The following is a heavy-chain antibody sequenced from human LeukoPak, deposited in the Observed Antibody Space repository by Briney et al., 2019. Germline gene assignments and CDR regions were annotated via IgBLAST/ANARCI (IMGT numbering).Heavy chain of an antibody. V-gene: IGHV3-23*01. D-gene: IGHD3-10*01. CDR1: GFTFSSYD. Sequence: PGGPLRLSCAASGFTFSSYDMSWVRQAPGKGLEWVAGISGSGGRTDNADSVKGRFTISRDNSKNTLYLQMNSLRAEDTAVYYCAPGGPGYYFDYWGQGTLVTVSS. J-gene: IGHJ4*02. CDR3: APGGPGYYFDY. CDR2: ISGSGGRT.